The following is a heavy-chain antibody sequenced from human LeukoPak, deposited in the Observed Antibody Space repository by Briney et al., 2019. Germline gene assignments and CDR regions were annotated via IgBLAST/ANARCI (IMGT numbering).Heavy chain of an antibody. D-gene: IGHD6-19*01. Sequence: ASVKVSCKASGGTFSSYAISWVRQAPGQGLEWMGWISAYNGNTNYAQKLQGRVTMTTDTSTSTAYMELRSLRSDDTAVYYCARDLTDSSGWYGGDYWGQGTLVTVSS. CDR3: ARDLTDSSGWYGGDY. J-gene: IGHJ4*02. CDR2: ISAYNGNT. V-gene: IGHV1-18*01. CDR1: GGTFSSYA.